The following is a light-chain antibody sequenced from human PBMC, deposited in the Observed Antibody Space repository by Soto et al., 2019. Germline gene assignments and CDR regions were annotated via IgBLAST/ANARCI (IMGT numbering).Light chain of an antibody. CDR1: QSISSW. J-gene: IGKJ1*01. V-gene: IGKV1-5*01. Sequence: DIQMTQSPSTLSSSVGDRFTITCRASQSISSWLAWYQQKPGKAPKLLIYDASSLESGVPSRFRGSGSGTAFTLTIRRLQPDDFANYYCQPDNSYPWTVGQGTSVEIK. CDR3: QPDNSYPWT. CDR2: DAS.